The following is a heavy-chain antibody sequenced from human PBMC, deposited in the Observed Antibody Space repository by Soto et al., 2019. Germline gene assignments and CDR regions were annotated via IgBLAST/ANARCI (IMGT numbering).Heavy chain of an antibody. CDR3: VKDVLYSSYGMDV. CDR1: GFTFRRYA. V-gene: IGHV3-23*01. CDR2: ISDTGGRT. J-gene: IGHJ6*02. Sequence: GGSLRLSCAASGFTFRRYAMTWVRQAPGKGLEWVSTISDTGGRTYYADSVKGRFTISRDNSKNTLYLQMDSLRAEDTAVYYCVKDVLYSSYGMDVWGQGTTVTVSS. D-gene: IGHD4-4*01.